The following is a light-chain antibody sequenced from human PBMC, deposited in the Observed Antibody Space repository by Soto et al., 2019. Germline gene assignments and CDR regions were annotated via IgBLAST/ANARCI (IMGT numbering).Light chain of an antibody. CDR3: SSYRSGSILV. V-gene: IGLV2-14*03. Sequence: QSALTQPASVSGSPGQSITISCTGTSSDVGGSNYVSWYQQHPGKAPKLIIYDVNNRPSGISNRFSGSKSGNTASLTISGLQAEDEADYYCSSYRSGSILVFGGGTKLTVL. CDR2: DVN. J-gene: IGLJ2*01. CDR1: SSDVGGSNY.